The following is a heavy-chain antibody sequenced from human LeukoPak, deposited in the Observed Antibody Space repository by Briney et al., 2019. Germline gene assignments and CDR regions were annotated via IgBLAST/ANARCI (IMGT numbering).Heavy chain of an antibody. J-gene: IGHJ4*02. CDR1: GYTFTSYA. D-gene: IGHD3-10*02. CDR2: INAGNGNT. V-gene: IGHV1-3*01. CDR3: ARGRIERRSMIGDY. Sequence: ASVKVSCKASGYTFTSYAMHWVRQAPGQRLEWMGWINAGNGNTKYSQKFQGRVTITRDTSASTAYMELNSLRVEDTAVYYCARGRIERRSMIGDYWGQGTLVTVSS.